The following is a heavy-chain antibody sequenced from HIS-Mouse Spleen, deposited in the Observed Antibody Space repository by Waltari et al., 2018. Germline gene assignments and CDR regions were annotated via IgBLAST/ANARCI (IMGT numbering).Heavy chain of an antibody. CDR3: ARGQDSSSYFDY. Sequence: QVQLQESGPGLVKPSETLSLTCTVSGGSISSYYWSWIRQPPGKGLEWIGYIYYSGSTNYNPSLKSRVTISVDTSKNQFSLKLSSVTAADTAVYYCARGQDSSSYFDYWGQGTLVTVSS. J-gene: IGHJ4*02. D-gene: IGHD6-13*01. CDR1: GGSISSYY. CDR2: IYYSGST. V-gene: IGHV4-59*01.